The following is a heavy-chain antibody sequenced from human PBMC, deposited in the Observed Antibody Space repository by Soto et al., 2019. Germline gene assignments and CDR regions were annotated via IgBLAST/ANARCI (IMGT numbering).Heavy chain of an antibody. D-gene: IGHD3-3*01. CDR2: ISAYNGNT. J-gene: IGHJ4*02. Sequence: ASVKVSCKASGYTFTSYGISWVRQAPGQGLEWMGWISAYNGNTNYAQKLQGRVTMTTDTSTSTAYMELRSLRSDDTAVYYCARGTILYYDFWSGYPSPFDYWGQGTLVTVSS. V-gene: IGHV1-18*01. CDR3: ARGTILYYDFWSGYPSPFDY. CDR1: GYTFTSYG.